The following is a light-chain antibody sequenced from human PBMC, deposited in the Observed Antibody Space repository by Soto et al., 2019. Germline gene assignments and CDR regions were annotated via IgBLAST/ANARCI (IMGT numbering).Light chain of an antibody. V-gene: IGLV1-51*01. CDR3: AAWDSSLGVVV. Sequence: QSVLTQPPSVSAAPRQKVTISCSGGTSNIGDNYVCWYQQVPGTAPKLLIYDNNERPPAIPGRFSGSKSGTSATLGITGLRPVDEADYYCAAWDSSLGVVVFGGGTKLTVL. J-gene: IGLJ2*01. CDR2: DNN. CDR1: TSNIGDNY.